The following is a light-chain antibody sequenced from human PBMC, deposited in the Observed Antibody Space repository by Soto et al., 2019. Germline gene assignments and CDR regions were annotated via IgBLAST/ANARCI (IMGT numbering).Light chain of an antibody. CDR2: GVS. J-gene: IGKJ1*01. V-gene: IGKV1-9*01. Sequence: IHLTQSPSSLSASVGDRVTITCRASQEISGYLAWYQQTPGKAPKLLIYGVSTLQDGVSSRFSGRGSGTDFSITISSLQPEDFATYYCQHLHWAFGPGT. CDR3: QHLHWA. CDR1: QEISGY.